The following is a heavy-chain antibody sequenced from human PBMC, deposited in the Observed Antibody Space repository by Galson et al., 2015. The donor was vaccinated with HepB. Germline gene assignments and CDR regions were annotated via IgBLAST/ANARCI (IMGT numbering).Heavy chain of an antibody. V-gene: IGHV3-30*02. CDR2: IRYDGSNK. J-gene: IGHJ4*02. D-gene: IGHD6-19*01. Sequence: SLRLSCAASGFTFSSYGMHWVRQAPGKGLEWVAFIRYDGSNKYYADSVKGRFTISRDNSKNTLYLQMNSLRAEDTAVYYCAKDGLYSSGWYEGDYWGQGTLVTVSS. CDR3: AKDGLYSSGWYEGDY. CDR1: GFTFSSYG.